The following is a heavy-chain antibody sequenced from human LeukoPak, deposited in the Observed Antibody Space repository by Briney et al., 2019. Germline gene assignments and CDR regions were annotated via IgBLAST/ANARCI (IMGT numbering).Heavy chain of an antibody. D-gene: IGHD4-17*01. V-gene: IGHV3-23*01. Sequence: GSLRLSCAASGFTFSSYAMSWVRQAPGKGLEWVSAIRGSGGSTYYADSVKDRFTISRDNSKNTLYLQMNSLRAEDTAVYYCGRDPNGDYIGAFDMWGQGTVVTVSS. J-gene: IGHJ3*02. CDR3: GRDPNGDYIGAFDM. CDR1: GFTFSSYA. CDR2: IRGSGGST.